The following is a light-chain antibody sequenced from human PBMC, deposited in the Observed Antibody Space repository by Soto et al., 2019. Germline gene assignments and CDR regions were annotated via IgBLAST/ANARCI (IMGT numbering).Light chain of an antibody. Sequence: DIQMTQSPSTLSAFVGDTVTITCRASQSIGGWLAWHQQKPGKAPKLLIYKASTLESGVPSRFSGSGSGTEFTLTISSLQPDDFATYYCQQYNTYRAFGQGTKVDI. CDR3: QQYNTYRA. J-gene: IGKJ1*01. CDR2: KAS. CDR1: QSIGGW. V-gene: IGKV1-5*03.